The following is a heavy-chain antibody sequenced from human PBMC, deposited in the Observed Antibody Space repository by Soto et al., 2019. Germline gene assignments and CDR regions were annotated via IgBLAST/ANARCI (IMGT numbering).Heavy chain of an antibody. CDR2: INHSGST. V-gene: IGHV4-34*01. D-gene: IGHD2-21*01. CDR3: ARGRVNYYYYYMDV. Sequence: SETLSLTCAVYGGSFSGYYWSWIRQPPGKGLEWIGGINHSGSTNYNPSLKSRVTISVDTSKNQFSLKLSSVTAADTAVYYCARGRVNYYYYYMDVWGKGTTVTVSS. J-gene: IGHJ6*03. CDR1: GGSFSGYY.